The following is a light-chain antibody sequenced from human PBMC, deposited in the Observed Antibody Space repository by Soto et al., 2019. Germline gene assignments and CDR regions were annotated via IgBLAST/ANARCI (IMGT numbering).Light chain of an antibody. CDR1: QSVSSTY. Sequence: EIVLTQSPGTLSLSPGERATLSCRASQSVSSTYLAWYQQKPGQAPRLLIYGASSRATGIPDRFSGSGYGTDFTVSISRLEPEDFAVYYCQQYAYSPYTFGQGTKLEIK. J-gene: IGKJ2*01. V-gene: IGKV3-20*01. CDR2: GAS. CDR3: QQYAYSPYT.